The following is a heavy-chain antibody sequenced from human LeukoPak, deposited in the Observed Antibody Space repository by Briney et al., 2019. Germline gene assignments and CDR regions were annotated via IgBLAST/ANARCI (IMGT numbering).Heavy chain of an antibody. CDR2: IYHSGST. V-gene: IGHV4-30-2*01. Sequence: SQTLSLTCTVSGGSISSGGYYWSWIRQPPGKGLEWIGYIYHSGSTYYNPSLKSRVTISVDRSKNQFSLKLSSVTAADTAVYYCARVGSEGVPAAMDYYYYMDVWGKGTTVTVSS. J-gene: IGHJ6*03. D-gene: IGHD2-2*01. CDR3: ARVGSEGVPAAMDYYYYMDV. CDR1: GGSISSGGYY.